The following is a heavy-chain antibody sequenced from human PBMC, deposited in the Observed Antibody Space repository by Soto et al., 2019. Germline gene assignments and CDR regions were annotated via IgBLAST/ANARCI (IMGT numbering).Heavy chain of an antibody. D-gene: IGHD3-9*01. Sequence: QVQLVESGGGLVKPGGSLRLSCAASGFTFSDYYMSWIRQAPGKGLEWVSYISSSSSYTNYADSVKGRFTISRDNAKNTLYLQMNSLRAEDTAVYYCARELRYFVHLSWFDPWGQGTLVTVSS. V-gene: IGHV3-11*06. CDR1: GFTFSDYY. CDR2: ISSSSSYT. CDR3: ARELRYFVHLSWFDP. J-gene: IGHJ5*02.